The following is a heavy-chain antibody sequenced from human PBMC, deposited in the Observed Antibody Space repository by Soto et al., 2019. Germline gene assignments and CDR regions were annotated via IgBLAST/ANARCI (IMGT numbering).Heavy chain of an antibody. CDR2: INTDNGNT. V-gene: IGHV1-3*03. CDR3: ARDSTPHWWGSGV. D-gene: IGHD3-10*01. J-gene: IGHJ4*02. CDR1: GYTFTAYT. Sequence: ASVKVSCKASGYTFTAYTMHWVRQAPGQRPEWMGWINTDNGNTRYSKEFQDRVTITMDTSASTAYMELSSLRSEDTAVYYCARDSTPHWWGSGVWGQGTLVTVSS.